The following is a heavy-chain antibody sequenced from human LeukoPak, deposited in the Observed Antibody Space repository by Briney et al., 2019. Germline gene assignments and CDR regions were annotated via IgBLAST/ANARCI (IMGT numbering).Heavy chain of an antibody. D-gene: IGHD2-2*01. CDR3: ARGLVIPAAMGEFDY. CDR2: INVYNGNT. CDR1: GYTLSTSG. Sequence: GGSVNVSRKPSGYTLSTSGTEWVRPTPRQGGEWMGRINVYNGNTIYAQKFQGRITMTRDTSTNTAYMELRSLKSDDTAVYYCARGLVIPAAMGEFDYWGQGTLIAVSS. J-gene: IGHJ4*02. V-gene: IGHV1-18*01.